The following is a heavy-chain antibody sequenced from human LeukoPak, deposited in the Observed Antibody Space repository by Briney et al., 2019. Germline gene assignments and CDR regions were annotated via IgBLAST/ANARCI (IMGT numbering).Heavy chain of an antibody. CDR2: IKQDGSEK. CDR1: GFTFSSYW. V-gene: IGHV3-7*01. D-gene: IGHD3-16*02. Sequence: PGGSLRLSCAASGFTFSSYWMSWVRQAPGKGLEWVANIKQDGSEKYYVDSVKGRFTISRDNAKNSLYLQMNSLRAEDTAVYYCARARYDYVWGSYCFDYWGQGTLVTVSS. J-gene: IGHJ4*02. CDR3: ARARYDYVWGSYCFDY.